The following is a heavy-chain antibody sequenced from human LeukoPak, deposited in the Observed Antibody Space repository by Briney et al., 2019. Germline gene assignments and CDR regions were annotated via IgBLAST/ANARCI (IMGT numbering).Heavy chain of an antibody. CDR3: AGSTSEALVRAGPGFYSYYYMDV. V-gene: IGHV1-69*05. J-gene: IGHJ6*03. D-gene: IGHD3-10*01. Sequence: GASVKVSCKTSGGSFSAYGISWVRQAPGQGLEWMGGNIPVLHTPNYAPKFQGRVTITTDESTETVYMEVSSLRSEDAAIYYCAGSTSEALVRAGPGFYSYYYMDVWGTGTTVTVSS. CDR2: NIPVLHTP. CDR1: GGSFSAYG.